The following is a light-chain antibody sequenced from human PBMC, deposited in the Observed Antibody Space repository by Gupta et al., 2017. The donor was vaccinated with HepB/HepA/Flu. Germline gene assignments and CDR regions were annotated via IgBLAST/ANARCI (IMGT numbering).Light chain of an antibody. CDR2: WAS. Sequence: DIVMTQSPDSLAVSLGERATINCKSSQSVLYSSNNKNYLAWYQQKPGQPPKLLIYWASTRESGVPDRFSGSGSGTDFTLTISSLQAEDMAVYYCQQYDSTPQITFGQGTRLEIK. CDR1: QSVLYSSNNKNY. V-gene: IGKV4-1*01. CDR3: QQYDSTPQIT. J-gene: IGKJ5*01.